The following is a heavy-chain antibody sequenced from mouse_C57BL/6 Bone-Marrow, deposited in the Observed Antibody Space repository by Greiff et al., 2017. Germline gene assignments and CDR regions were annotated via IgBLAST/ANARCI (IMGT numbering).Heavy chain of an antibody. D-gene: IGHD2-2*01. CDR1: GFTFSSYG. CDR3: ARSLWLRRR. CDR2: ISSGGSYT. Sequence: EVHPVESGGDLVKPGGSLKLSCAASGFTFSSYGMSWVRQTPDKRLEWVATISSGGSYTYYPDSVKGRFTISRDNAKNTLYLQMSSLKSEDTAMYYCARSLWLRRRGGQGTLVTVSA. J-gene: IGHJ3*01. V-gene: IGHV5-6*01.